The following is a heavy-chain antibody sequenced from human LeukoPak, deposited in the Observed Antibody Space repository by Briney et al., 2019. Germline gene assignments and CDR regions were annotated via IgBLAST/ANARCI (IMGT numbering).Heavy chain of an antibody. CDR2: IYYSGST. CDR1: GGSFSAYY. Sequence: PSETLSLTCAVYGGSFSAYYWSWIRQHPGKGLEWIGYIYYSGSTYYNPSLKSRVTISVDTSKKQISLKLSSVTAADTAVYYCARVVSRDYYYGMDVWGQGTTVTVSS. CDR3: ARVVSRDYYYGMDV. J-gene: IGHJ6*02. V-gene: IGHV4-31*11. D-gene: IGHD3-22*01.